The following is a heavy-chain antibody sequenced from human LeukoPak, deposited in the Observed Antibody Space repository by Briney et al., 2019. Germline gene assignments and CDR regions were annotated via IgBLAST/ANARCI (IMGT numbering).Heavy chain of an antibody. CDR1: GGFFSGYY. J-gene: IGHJ4*02. V-gene: IGHV4-34*01. CDR3: AGYYDSSGYYDY. Sequence: SETLSLTCAGYGGFFSGYYWSWIRQPPGKGLEWIGEINHSGSTNYNPSLKSRVTISVDTSKNQFSLKLSSVTAADTAVYYCAGYYDSSGYYDYWGQGTLVTVSS. CDR2: INHSGST. D-gene: IGHD3-22*01.